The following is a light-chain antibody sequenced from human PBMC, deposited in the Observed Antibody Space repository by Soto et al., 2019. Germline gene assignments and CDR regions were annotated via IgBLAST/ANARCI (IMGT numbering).Light chain of an antibody. CDR2: DAS. V-gene: IGKV3-11*01. CDR1: QSVTSN. Sequence: EIVLTQSPATLSLSPGERATLSCRASQSVTSNLAWYQQKPGEAPRLLIYDASNRATGIPARFSGSGSGTDFTLTISSLEPEDFAVYYCQQRNNWPTFGPGTKVDIK. CDR3: QQRNNWPT. J-gene: IGKJ3*01.